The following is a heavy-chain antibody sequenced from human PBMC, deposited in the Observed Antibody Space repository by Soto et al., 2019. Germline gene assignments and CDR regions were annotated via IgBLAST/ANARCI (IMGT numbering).Heavy chain of an antibody. Sequence: QVQLQESGPGLVKPSETLSLTCSVSGASISAYYWSWIRQPPGKGLERIAYIYYSGSTSYNPSLRSRVSISLDTSKNQFSLKLSSVTAADTAVYYCARTYDGSGPNSGGYGFDIWGPGTMATVSS. CDR3: ARTYDGSGPNSGGYGFDI. D-gene: IGHD3-22*01. CDR2: IYYSGST. CDR1: GASISAYY. V-gene: IGHV4-59*01. J-gene: IGHJ3*02.